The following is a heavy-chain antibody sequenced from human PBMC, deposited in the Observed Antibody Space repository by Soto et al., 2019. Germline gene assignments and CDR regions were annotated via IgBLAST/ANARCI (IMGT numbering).Heavy chain of an antibody. CDR3: AKEVGGATTTYYYYYYGMDV. V-gene: IGHV3-30*18. D-gene: IGHD1-26*01. CDR2: ISYDGSNK. J-gene: IGHJ6*02. CDR1: GFTFSSYG. Sequence: PGGSLRLSCAASGFTFSSYGMHWVRQAPGKGLEWVAVISYDGSNKYYADSVKGRFTISRDNSKNTLYLQMNSLRAEDTAVYYCAKEVGGATTTYYYYYYGMDVWGQGTTVTVSS.